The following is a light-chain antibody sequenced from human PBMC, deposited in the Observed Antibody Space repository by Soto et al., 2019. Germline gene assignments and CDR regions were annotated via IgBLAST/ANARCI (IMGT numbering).Light chain of an antibody. J-gene: IGKJ5*01. CDR2: GVS. CDR3: QQYGSSPIT. V-gene: IGKV3-20*01. Sequence: EIVLTQSPGTPSLSPGERATLSCRASQSVSNNYLAWYQQKPGQAPRLLIYGVSKRATGIPDRFSGSGSGTDFTLTISRLEPEDFAVYYCQQYGSSPITFGQGTRLEIK. CDR1: QSVSNNY.